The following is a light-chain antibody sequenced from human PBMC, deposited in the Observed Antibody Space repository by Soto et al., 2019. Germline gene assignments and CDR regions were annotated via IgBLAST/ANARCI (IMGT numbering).Light chain of an antibody. V-gene: IGKV3-20*01. CDR2: GAS. CDR3: QQYGSSPET. J-gene: IGKJ2*01. CDR1: QSVSSSD. Sequence: EIVLTQSPGTLSLSPGEIATLSCRASQSVSSSDLAWYQQNPGQAPRLLIYGASSRAAGIPDRFSGSGSGTDFTLTISRLEPEDFAVYYCQQYGSSPETFGQGTKLEIK.